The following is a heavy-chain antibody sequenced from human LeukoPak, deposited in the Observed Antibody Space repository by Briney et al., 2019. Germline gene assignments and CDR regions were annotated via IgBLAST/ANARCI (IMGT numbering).Heavy chain of an antibody. V-gene: IGHV4-31*03. CDR3: ARYYYGSSGYYYFDY. D-gene: IGHD3-22*01. CDR2: FHYSGST. CDR1: GVSISNTNYY. Sequence: SETLFLTCSVSGVSISNTNYYWSWIRQHPGEGLEWIGHFHYSGSTYYNPSLKSRISISVDTSKNQFSLKLSSVTAADTAVYYCARYYYGSSGYYYFDYWGQGTLVTVSP. J-gene: IGHJ4*02.